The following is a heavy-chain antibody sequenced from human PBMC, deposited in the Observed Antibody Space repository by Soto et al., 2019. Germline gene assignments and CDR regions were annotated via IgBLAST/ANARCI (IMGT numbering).Heavy chain of an antibody. J-gene: IGHJ3*02. D-gene: IGHD2-15*01. CDR2: IRSKANSYAT. Sequence: EVQLVESGGGLVQPGGSLKLSCAASGFTFSGSAMHWVRQASGKGLEWVGRIRSKANSYATAYAASVKGRFTISRDDSKNTAYLQMNSLKTEDTAVYYCTSLRVVVDAFDIWGQGTMVTVSS. CDR1: GFTFSGSA. CDR3: TSLRVVVDAFDI. V-gene: IGHV3-73*01.